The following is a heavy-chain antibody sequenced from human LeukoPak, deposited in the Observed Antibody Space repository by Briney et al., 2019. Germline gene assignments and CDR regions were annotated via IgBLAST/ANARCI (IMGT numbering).Heavy chain of an antibody. CDR1: GYTFTGHY. V-gene: IGHV1-2*06. D-gene: IGHD2-8*02. CDR2: INPNSGGT. Sequence: ASVTVSCKASGYTFTGHYIHWVRQAPGQGLEWMGRINPNSGGTNSAQNFQGRVTMTRDTSANTAYMALNRLTSDDTAVYYCARGPAHYTWCDLDYWGQGTLVTVSS. CDR3: ARGPAHYTWCDLDY. J-gene: IGHJ4*02.